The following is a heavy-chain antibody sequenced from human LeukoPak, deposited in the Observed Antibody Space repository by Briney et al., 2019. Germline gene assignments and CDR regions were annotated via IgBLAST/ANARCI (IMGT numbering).Heavy chain of an antibody. V-gene: IGHV4-59*01. J-gene: IGHJ6*02. Sequence: PSETLSLTCTVSGGSISYYYWSWIRQSPGKGLEWIGYIYYSGATNYNPSLKSRVTISVDTSKNQFSLQLRSVTAADTAVYYCAREDPQTTVPEGMDVWGQGTTVTVSS. CDR2: IYYSGAT. CDR3: AREDPQTTVPEGMDV. D-gene: IGHD4-17*01. CDR1: GGSISYYY.